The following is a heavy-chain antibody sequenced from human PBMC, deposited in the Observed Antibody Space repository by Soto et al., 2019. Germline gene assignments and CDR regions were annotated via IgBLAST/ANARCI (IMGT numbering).Heavy chain of an antibody. J-gene: IGHJ3*02. Sequence: SVKVSCKASGGTFSSYTISWVRQAPGQGLEWMGRIIPILGIANYAQKFQGRVTITADKSTSTAYMELSSLRSEDTAVYYCATGADSMSAEYDIWGQGTMVTVSS. V-gene: IGHV1-69*02. CDR3: ATGADSMSAEYDI. CDR2: IIPILGIA. D-gene: IGHD3-10*02. CDR1: GGTFSSYT.